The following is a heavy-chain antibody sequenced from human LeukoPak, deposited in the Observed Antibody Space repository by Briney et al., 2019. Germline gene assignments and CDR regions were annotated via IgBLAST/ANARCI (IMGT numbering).Heavy chain of an antibody. J-gene: IGHJ4*02. V-gene: IGHV1-18*01. CDR1: GYTFTSYG. CDR2: ISAYNGNT. D-gene: IGHD3-9*01. CDR3: ARVQLYLTGYYNRPFFDY. Sequence: GASVKVSCKASGYTFTSYGISWVRQAPGQGLEWMGWISAYNGNTNYAQKLQGRVTMTTDTSTSTAYMELRSLRSDDTAVYYCARVQLYLTGYYNRPFFDYWGQGTLVTVSS.